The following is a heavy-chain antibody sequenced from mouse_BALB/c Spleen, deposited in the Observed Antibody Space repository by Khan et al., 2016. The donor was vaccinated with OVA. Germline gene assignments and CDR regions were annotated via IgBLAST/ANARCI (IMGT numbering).Heavy chain of an antibody. V-gene: IGHV1-18*01. D-gene: IGHD1-1*01. CDR2: INPNNGGN. J-gene: IGHJ2*01. Sequence: EVQLQQSGPELVKPGASVKIPCKASGYTFTDYNMDWVKQSHGKSLEWIGDINPNNGGNIYNQKFTGKATLTVDKSSSTAYMELRSLTSEDTAVYYGASTGYGSLGYWGQGTTLTVSS. CDR1: GYTFTDYN. CDR3: ASTGYGSLGY.